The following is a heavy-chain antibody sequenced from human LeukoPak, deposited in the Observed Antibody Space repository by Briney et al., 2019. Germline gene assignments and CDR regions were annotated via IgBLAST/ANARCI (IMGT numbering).Heavy chain of an antibody. V-gene: IGHV4-59*08. D-gene: IGHD1-26*01. Sequence: SETLSLTCTVSGGSFSSYYWSWIRQPPGKGLKWVGYISYSGSTNYNPSLKSRVTISVDTSKNQFSLKLSSVTAADTAVYYCARHSVGARTFDYWGQGTLVTVSS. CDR3: ARHSVGARTFDY. CDR1: GGSFSSYY. CDR2: ISYSGST. J-gene: IGHJ4*02.